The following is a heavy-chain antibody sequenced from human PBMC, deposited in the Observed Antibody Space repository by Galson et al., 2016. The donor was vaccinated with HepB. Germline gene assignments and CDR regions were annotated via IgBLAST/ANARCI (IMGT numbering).Heavy chain of an antibody. CDR1: GFTFSNFV. CDR2: ISGNGGDT. D-gene: IGHD3-22*01. CDR3: AKGLDYSDSSGYSYLQY. J-gene: IGHJ4*02. Sequence: SLRLSCAASGFTFSNFVINWVRQAPGEGLERVSGISGNGGDTYYADSVKGRFTISRDNSKNPVYLQMNSLRVEDTAVYYCAKGLDYSDSSGYSYLQYWGQGTQVTVSS. V-gene: IGHV3-23*01.